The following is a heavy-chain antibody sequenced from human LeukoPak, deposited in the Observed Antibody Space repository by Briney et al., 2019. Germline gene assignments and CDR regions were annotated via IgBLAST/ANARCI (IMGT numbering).Heavy chain of an antibody. CDR3: ARYQRGDFRNFDY. CDR1: GVSISSTSYY. CDR2: ILYSGST. V-gene: IGHV4-39*01. D-gene: IGHD4-17*01. J-gene: IGHJ4*02. Sequence: SETLSLTCTVSGVSISSTSYYWGWIRQPPGKGREWIGNILYSGSTYYNPSLKSRVTISADTSKNQFSLRLSSVTAADTAVYYCARYQRGDFRNFDYWGQGTLLTVSS.